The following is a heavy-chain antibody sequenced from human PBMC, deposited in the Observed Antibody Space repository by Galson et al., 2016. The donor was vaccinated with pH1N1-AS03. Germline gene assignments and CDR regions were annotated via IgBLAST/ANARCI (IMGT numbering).Heavy chain of an antibody. J-gene: IGHJ6*02. CDR2: ISSSSSYI. V-gene: IGHV3-21*01. Sequence: SLRLSCAASGFTFSSYSMNWVRQAPGKGLEWVSSISSSSSYIYYADSVKGRFTVSRDNARNSLYLHISSLRAEDTAVYYCARPNDNYYYYSVMNVWGQGTTVTVYS. CDR3: ARPNDNYYYYSVMNV. D-gene: IGHD1-1*01. CDR1: GFTFSSYS.